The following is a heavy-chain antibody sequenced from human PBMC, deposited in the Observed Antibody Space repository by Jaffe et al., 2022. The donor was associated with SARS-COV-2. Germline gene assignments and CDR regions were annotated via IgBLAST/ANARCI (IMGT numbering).Heavy chain of an antibody. CDR1: GFTFDDYA. Sequence: EVQLVESGGGLVQPGRSLRLSCAASGFTFDDYAMHWVRQAPGRRLEWVSGISWNSGTIGYADSVKGRFTISRENAKSSLYLHMNSLRTEDTALYFCASSRVTTVVAGFDYWGQGALVIVSS. J-gene: IGHJ4*02. D-gene: IGHD2-15*01. CDR2: ISWNSGTI. V-gene: IGHV3-9*01. CDR3: ASSRVTTVVAGFDY.